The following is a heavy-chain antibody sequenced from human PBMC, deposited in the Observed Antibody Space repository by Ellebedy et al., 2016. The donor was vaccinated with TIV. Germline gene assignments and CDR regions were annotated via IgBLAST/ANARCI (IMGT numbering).Heavy chain of an antibody. J-gene: IGHJ4*02. CDR1: GFTFSAYA. V-gene: IGHV3-23*01. CDR3: ARVSGSYRFDY. CDR2: ITSGGANT. D-gene: IGHD1-26*01. Sequence: PGGSLRLSCAASGFTFSAYALTWVRQAPGKGLEWVSSITSGGANTNYADSVKGRFTISRDNTKNTLYLQMNSLRADDTAVYYCARVSGSYRFDYWGQGTLVTVSS.